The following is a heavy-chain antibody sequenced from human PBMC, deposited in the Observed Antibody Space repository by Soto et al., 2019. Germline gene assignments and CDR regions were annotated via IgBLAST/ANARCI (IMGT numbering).Heavy chain of an antibody. J-gene: IGHJ3*02. V-gene: IGHV1-18*01. D-gene: IGHD4-4*01. Sequence: ASVKVSCKASGYTFTSYSISWVRQAPGQGLEWMGWMSVYNDDTNYAQKLQGRVTMTTDTSTSTAYMELRSLRSDDTAVYYCARVWTVSQGAGALDIWGQGTRFTVSS. CDR2: MSVYNDDT. CDR1: GYTFTSYS. CDR3: ARVWTVSQGAGALDI.